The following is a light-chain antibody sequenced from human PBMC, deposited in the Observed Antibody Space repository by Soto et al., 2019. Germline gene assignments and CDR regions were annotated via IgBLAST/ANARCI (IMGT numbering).Light chain of an antibody. Sequence: EIVMAPSPDPLSVSSGERATVSRRSSQSVSIDLAWYQQTPGQAPRLLIHGASTRATGIPARFSGSGSGTEFTLTISSLQSEDFAVYYCQQYNKWPPETFGQGTKVDIK. CDR2: GAS. J-gene: IGKJ1*01. CDR3: QQYNKWPPET. V-gene: IGKV3-15*01. CDR1: QSVSID.